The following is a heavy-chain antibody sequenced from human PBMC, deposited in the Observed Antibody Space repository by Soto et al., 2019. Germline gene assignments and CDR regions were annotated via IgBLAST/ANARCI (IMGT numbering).Heavy chain of an antibody. CDR1: GGSISSYY. Sequence: KLPETLSLTCTVSGGSISSYYWSWIRQPPGKGLEWIGYIYYSGSTNYNPSLKSRVTISVDTSKNQFSLKLSPVTAADTAVYYCARGDYGGIDYWGQGTLVTVSS. V-gene: IGHV4-59*01. J-gene: IGHJ4*02. CDR3: ARGDYGGIDY. CDR2: IYYSGST. D-gene: IGHD4-17*01.